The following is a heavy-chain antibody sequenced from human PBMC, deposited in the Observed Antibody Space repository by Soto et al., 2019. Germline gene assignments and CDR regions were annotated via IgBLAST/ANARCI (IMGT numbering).Heavy chain of an antibody. Sequence: PSETRSLTCTVSGGSISSGNYYWSWIRQPPGKGLEWIGFISYSGTTYYNTSLWSQASTSVDTSKSQFTLDLSSVTAAYTAVYYCATMGTPVTGLYYFDYWGQGTLVTVSS. CDR1: GGSISSGNYY. CDR3: ATMGTPVTGLYYFDY. V-gene: IGHV4-30-4*01. CDR2: ISYSGTT. J-gene: IGHJ4*02. D-gene: IGHD4-17*01.